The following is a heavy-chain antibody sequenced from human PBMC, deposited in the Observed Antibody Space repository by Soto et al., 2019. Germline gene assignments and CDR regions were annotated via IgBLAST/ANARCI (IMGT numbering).Heavy chain of an antibody. Sequence: QVQLVQSGAEVKKPGASVKVSCKASGYTFTSYGISWVRQAPGQGLEWMGWISAYNGNTNYAQKLQGRVTMTTDTSTSTDYMELRSLRSDDTAVYYCARDYGSGSYYYYGMDVRGQGTTVTVSS. V-gene: IGHV1-18*01. CDR2: ISAYNGNT. D-gene: IGHD3-10*01. CDR3: ARDYGSGSYYYYGMDV. CDR1: GYTFTSYG. J-gene: IGHJ6*02.